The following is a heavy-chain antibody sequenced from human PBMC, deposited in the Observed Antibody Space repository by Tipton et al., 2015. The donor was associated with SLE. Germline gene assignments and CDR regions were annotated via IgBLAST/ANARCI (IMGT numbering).Heavy chain of an antibody. D-gene: IGHD3-9*01. CDR1: GGSINSGNYY. CDR2: IYTTGTT. V-gene: IGHV4-61*02. Sequence: TLSLTCSVSGGSINSGNYYWSWIRQPAGKGLEWIGRIYTTGTTNYNPSLKSRVTMSVDTSKNQFSLRLSSVTAADTAVYYCARDSERIDWLSEGNYYFYVDVWGNGTTVTVSS. CDR3: ARDSERIDWLSEGNYYFYVDV. J-gene: IGHJ6*03.